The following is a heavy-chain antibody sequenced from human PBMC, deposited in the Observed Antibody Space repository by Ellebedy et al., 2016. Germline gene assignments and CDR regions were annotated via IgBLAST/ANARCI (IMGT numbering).Heavy chain of an antibody. D-gene: IGHD2-15*01. V-gene: IGHV1-2*02. CDR2: INSNSGGI. J-gene: IGHJ6*02. CDR1: GYTFTGYY. CDR3: ARGRYCSGRSCYLGYYYGMDV. Sequence: ASVKVSXXASGYTFTGYYIHWVRQAPGQGLEWMGWINSNSGGINYAQKFQGRVIMTRDTSISTAYMELSRLRSDDTAVYYCARGRYCSGRSCYLGYYYGMDVWGQGTTVTVSS.